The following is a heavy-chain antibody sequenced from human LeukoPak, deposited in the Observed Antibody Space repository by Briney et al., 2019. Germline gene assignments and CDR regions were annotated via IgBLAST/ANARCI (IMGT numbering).Heavy chain of an antibody. V-gene: IGHV4-39*01. CDR3: ASGWFAVAGSETNWFDP. J-gene: IGHJ5*02. Sequence: SETLSLTCTVSGVSISSSNYYWGWIRQPPGKGLEWIGSSDYSGRTYYSPSLKSRITISVDTSKNQFSLKLSSVTAADTAVYYCASGWFAVAGSETNWFDPWGQGTLVTVSS. CDR1: GVSISSSNYY. D-gene: IGHD6-19*01. CDR2: SDYSGRT.